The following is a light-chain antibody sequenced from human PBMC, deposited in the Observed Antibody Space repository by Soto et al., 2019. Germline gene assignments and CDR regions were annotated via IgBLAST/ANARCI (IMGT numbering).Light chain of an antibody. V-gene: IGKV1-27*01. J-gene: IGKJ1*01. CDR2: AAS. CDR3: QKHNSAHQT. CDR1: QGISNY. Sequence: DIQMTQSPSSLSASVGDRVTITCRASQGISNYLAWYQQKPGKVPKLLIYAASTLQSGVPSRFSGSGSGTDFTLTISSLQPEDVSTSYCQKHNSAHQTFGQGTKVQIK.